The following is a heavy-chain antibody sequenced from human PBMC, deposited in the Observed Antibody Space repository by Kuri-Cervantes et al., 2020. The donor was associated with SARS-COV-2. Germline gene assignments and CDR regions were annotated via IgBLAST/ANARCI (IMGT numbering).Heavy chain of an antibody. CDR2: IIPIFGTA. J-gene: IGHJ3*02. CDR1: GGTFSSYA. V-gene: IGHV1-69*13. D-gene: IGHD3-3*01. Sequence: SVKVSCRASGGTFSSYAISWVRQAPGQGLEWMGGIIPIFGTANYAQKFQGRVTITADESTSTAYMELGSLRSEDTAVYYCARDGSITIFGVVRWYAFDIWGQGTMVTVSS. CDR3: ARDGSITIFGVVRWYAFDI.